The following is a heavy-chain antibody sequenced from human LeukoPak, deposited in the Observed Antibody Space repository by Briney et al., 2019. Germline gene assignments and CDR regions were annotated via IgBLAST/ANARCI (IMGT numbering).Heavy chain of an antibody. CDR3: AKVPSYSGYYYLDY. V-gene: IGHV3-30*02. J-gene: IGHJ4*02. D-gene: IGHD5-12*01. CDR1: GFTFSSYG. Sequence: GGSLRLSCAASGFTFSSYGMHWVRQAPGKGLEWVAFIRYDGSNKYYADSVKGRFTISRDNSKNTLYLQMNSLRAEDTAVYYCAKVPSYSGYYYLDYWGQGTLVTVSS. CDR2: IRYDGSNK.